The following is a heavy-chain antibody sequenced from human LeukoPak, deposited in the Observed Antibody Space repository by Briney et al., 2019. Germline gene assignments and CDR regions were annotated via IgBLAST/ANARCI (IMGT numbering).Heavy chain of an antibody. D-gene: IGHD6-6*01. J-gene: IGHJ4*02. V-gene: IGHV1-2*02. Sequence: ASEKVSCKASGYTFTGQDMHWVRQAPGQGFEWMGWINPNTGATNYAQKFQGRVTMTRDTTINTAYMELTSLTSDDTAVYYCASYPRYSSSPPFDYWGQGTMVTVSP. CDR2: INPNTGAT. CDR1: GYTFTGQD. CDR3: ASYPRYSSSPPFDY.